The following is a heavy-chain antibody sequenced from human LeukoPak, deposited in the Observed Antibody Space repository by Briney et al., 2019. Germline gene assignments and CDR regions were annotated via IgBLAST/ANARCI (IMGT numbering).Heavy chain of an antibody. V-gene: IGHV4-4*07. CDR3: AREKVGYYYYMDV. Sequence: SETLSLTCTVSGGSFTPYYWSWIRQPPGKGLEWIGRIHSSGSTNNNPSLKSRVTMSVDTSKNQFSLKVTSMTAADTAVYYCAREKVGYYYYMDVWDKGTTVTISS. J-gene: IGHJ6*03. D-gene: IGHD2-2*01. CDR1: GGSFTPYY. CDR2: IHSSGST.